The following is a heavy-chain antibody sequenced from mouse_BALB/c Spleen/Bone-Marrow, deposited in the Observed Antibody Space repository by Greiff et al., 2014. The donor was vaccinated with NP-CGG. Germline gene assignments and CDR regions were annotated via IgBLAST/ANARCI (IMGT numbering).Heavy chain of an antibody. CDR1: GYSFTNYW. CDR2: IHPSDSET. CDR3: ARFGNYEGFAY. Sequence: VQLQQSGAELVRPGASVKLSCKASGYSFTNYWMNWVRQRPGQGLEWIGMIHPSDSETRLNQKFKDKASLTVDKSSSTAYIQLTSPTSEDSAVYYCARFGNYEGFAYWGQGTLVTVSA. D-gene: IGHD2-1*01. J-gene: IGHJ3*01. V-gene: IGHV1-74*01.